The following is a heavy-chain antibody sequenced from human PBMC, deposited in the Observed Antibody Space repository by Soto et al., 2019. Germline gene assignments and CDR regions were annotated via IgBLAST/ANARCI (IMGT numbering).Heavy chain of an antibody. V-gene: IGHV4-59*08. J-gene: IGHJ4*01. CDR1: GGSISSYY. CDR2: IYSSGST. CDR3: AWRSGGTFDY. Sequence: QVQLQESGPGLVKPSETLSLTCTVSGGSISSYYWSWIRQPPEKGLEWMGYIYSSGSTNHNPSLYRRATISADTCKHQFSLMVSSVTAADTAVYYCAWRSGGTFDYWGHVPLVTVSS. D-gene: IGHD2-15*01.